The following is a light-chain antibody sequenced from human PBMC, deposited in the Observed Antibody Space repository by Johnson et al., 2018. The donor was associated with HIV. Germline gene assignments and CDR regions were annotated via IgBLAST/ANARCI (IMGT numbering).Light chain of an antibody. CDR2: ENN. CDR1: SSNIESDY. Sequence: QSVLTQPPSVSAAPGQKVDISCSGSSSNIESDYVSWYQQLPGTAPKLLIYENNKRPSRIPDRFSGSKSGTSATLGPTGLQPGDEADFYCGAWDSSLSAYVFVSGTNVTV. J-gene: IGLJ1*01. V-gene: IGLV1-51*02. CDR3: GAWDSSLSAYV.